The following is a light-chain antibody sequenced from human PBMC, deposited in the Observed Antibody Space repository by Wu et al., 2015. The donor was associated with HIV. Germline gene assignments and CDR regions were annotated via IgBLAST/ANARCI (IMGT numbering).Light chain of an antibody. CDR3: QQYGSSPFT. CDR2: GAS. V-gene: IGKV3-20*01. Sequence: EIVLTQSPGTLSLSPGEGATLSCRASQSISNNYLAWYQQKPGQAPRLLMYGASSRATGIPDRFSGSASGTDFTLTIDRLEPEDFAVYYCQQYGSSPFTFGLDQSGYQT. CDR1: QSISNNY. J-gene: IGKJ3*01.